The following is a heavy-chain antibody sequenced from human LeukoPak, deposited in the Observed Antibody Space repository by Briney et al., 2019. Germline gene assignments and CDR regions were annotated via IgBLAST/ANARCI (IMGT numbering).Heavy chain of an antibody. CDR3: ARGLTRIVQNAFDI. Sequence: PSETLSLTCTVSGGSIRSSYYYWSWVRQSPGKGLEWIGYLHYSGSTYYNPSLRSRLTFSVDTSKNQFSLDLSSVTAADTAVYYCARGLTRIVQNAFDIWGQGTMVTVSS. CDR2: LHYSGST. V-gene: IGHV4-31*03. J-gene: IGHJ3*02. D-gene: IGHD3-22*01. CDR1: GGSIRSSYYY.